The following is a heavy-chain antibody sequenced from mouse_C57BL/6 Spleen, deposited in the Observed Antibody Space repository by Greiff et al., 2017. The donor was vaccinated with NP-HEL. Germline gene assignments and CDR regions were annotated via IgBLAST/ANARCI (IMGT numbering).Heavy chain of an antibody. Sequence: QVQLKQPGAELVMPGASVKLSCKASGYTFTSYWMHWVKQRPGQGLEWIGEIDPSDSYTNYNQKFKGKSTLTVDKSSSTAYMQLSSLTSEDSAVYYCARGDYDDGAWFAYWGQGTLVTVSA. J-gene: IGHJ3*01. CDR2: IDPSDSYT. D-gene: IGHD2-4*01. CDR3: ARGDYDDGAWFAY. CDR1: GYTFTSYW. V-gene: IGHV1-69*01.